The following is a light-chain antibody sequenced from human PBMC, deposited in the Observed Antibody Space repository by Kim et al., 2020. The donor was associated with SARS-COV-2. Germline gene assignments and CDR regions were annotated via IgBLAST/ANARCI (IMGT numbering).Light chain of an antibody. J-gene: IGKJ1*01. Sequence: DIQMTQSPSSLSASVGDRVNITCRASQGIGNYLAWYQQKPGKLPELLIYAASALQSGVPFRFSGSGSGTDFTLTINSLQPEDVATYFCQKYNRAPWTFGQGTKVDIK. V-gene: IGKV1-27*01. CDR3: QKYNRAPWT. CDR1: QGIGNY. CDR2: AAS.